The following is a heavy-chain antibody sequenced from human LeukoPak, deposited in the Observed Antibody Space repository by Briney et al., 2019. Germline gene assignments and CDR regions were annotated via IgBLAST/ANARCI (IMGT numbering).Heavy chain of an antibody. CDR3: ARVRRGGSLFDAFDI. D-gene: IGHD3-16*01. CDR2: ISSSSSTI. V-gene: IGHV3-48*04. J-gene: IGHJ3*02. CDR1: GFTFDDYG. Sequence: GGSLRLSCAASGFTFDDYGMSWVRQAPGKGLEWVSYISSSSSTIYYADSVKGRFTISRDNAKNSLYLQVNSLRAEDTAVYYCARVRRGGSLFDAFDIWGQGTMVTVSS.